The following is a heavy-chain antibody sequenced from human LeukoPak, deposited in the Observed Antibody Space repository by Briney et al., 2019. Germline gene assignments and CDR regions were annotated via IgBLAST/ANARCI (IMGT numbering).Heavy chain of an antibody. J-gene: IGHJ4*02. D-gene: IGHD3-22*01. Sequence: GGSLRLSCAASGFTFSSYAMSWVRQAPGKGLEWVSGISGSGGSTYYADSAKGRLTISRDNSKNTLYLQMNSLRAEDTAVYYCAKGSGYYPEGSDYWGQGTLVTVSS. CDR2: ISGSGGST. CDR3: AKGSGYYPEGSDY. V-gene: IGHV3-23*01. CDR1: GFTFSSYA.